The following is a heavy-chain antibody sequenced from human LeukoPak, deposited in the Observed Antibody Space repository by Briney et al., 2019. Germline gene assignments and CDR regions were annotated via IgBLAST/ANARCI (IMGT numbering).Heavy chain of an antibody. CDR1: GGSISSYY. D-gene: IGHD6-25*01. V-gene: IGHV4-59*08. Sequence: PSETLSLTCTVSGGSISSYYWSWIRQPPGKGLEWIGYIYYSGSTNYSPSLKSRVTISVDTSKNQFSLKLSSVTAADTAVYYCARVSGYRNAFDIWGQGTMVTVSS. J-gene: IGHJ3*02. CDR2: IYYSGST. CDR3: ARVSGYRNAFDI.